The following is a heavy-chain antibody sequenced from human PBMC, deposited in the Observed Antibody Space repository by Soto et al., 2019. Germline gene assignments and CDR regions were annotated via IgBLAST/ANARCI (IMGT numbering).Heavy chain of an antibody. CDR2: TRPGGDST. CDR3: AIARGSTYGFFDY. Sequence: DVQLLESGGGLVQPGGSLRLSCAASGFTFANHAMYWVRQAPGKGLEWVSSTRPGGDSTDYADSVKGRFTISRDNSKSTLYLQLNSLGVEGTAIYYCAIARGSTYGFFDYWGRGTLVTVSS. D-gene: IGHD5-18*01. J-gene: IGHJ4*02. CDR1: GFTFANHA. V-gene: IGHV3-23*01.